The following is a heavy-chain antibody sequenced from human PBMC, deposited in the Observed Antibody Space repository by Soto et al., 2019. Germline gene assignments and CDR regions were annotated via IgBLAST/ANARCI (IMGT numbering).Heavy chain of an antibody. CDR3: AREAGDSDYNWFDP. J-gene: IGHJ5*02. CDR1: GGSISSYY. V-gene: IGHV4-59*01. Sequence: PSETLSLTCTVSGGSISSYYWSWIRQPPGKGLEWIGYIYYSGSTNYNPSLKSRVTISVDTSKNQFSLKLSSVTAADTAVYYCAREAGDSDYNWFDPWGQGTLVTVSS. D-gene: IGHD4-17*01. CDR2: IYYSGST.